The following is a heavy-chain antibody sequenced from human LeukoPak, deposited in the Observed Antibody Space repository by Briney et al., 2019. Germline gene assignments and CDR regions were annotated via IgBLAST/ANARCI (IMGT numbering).Heavy chain of an antibody. CDR1: GFTFSSYS. D-gene: IGHD1-26*01. CDR2: ISSSSSTI. Sequence: GGSLRLSCAASGFTFSSYSMNWVRQAPGKGLEWVSYISSSSSTIYYADSVKGRFTNSRDNAKNSLYLQMNSLRAEDTAVYYCARDEGLVGATTHYYYYMDVWGKGTTVTVSS. V-gene: IGHV3-48*01. CDR3: ARDEGLVGATTHYYYYMDV. J-gene: IGHJ6*03.